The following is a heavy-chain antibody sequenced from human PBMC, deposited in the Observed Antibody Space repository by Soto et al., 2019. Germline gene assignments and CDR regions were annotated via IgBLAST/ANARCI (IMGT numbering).Heavy chain of an antibody. Sequence: PSETLSLTCIVSGGSITRRSSYWAWIRQPPGKGLEWVGTFYDGNTYHNPSLRSRITIAVDTSKNQFSLKLNSVAAADTAFYYCATTRGLAVGGSFDYWGQGMLGTVSS. J-gene: IGHJ4*02. V-gene: IGHV4-39*01. CDR1: GGSITRRSSY. D-gene: IGHD3-10*01. CDR2: FYDGNT. CDR3: ATTRGLAVGGSFDY.